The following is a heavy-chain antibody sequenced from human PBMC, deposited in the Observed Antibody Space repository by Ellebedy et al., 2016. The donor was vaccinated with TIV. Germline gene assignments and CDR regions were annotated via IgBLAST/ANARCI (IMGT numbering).Heavy chain of an antibody. CDR2: ISSSSSTI. CDR1: GGSISSGSYY. D-gene: IGHD2-2*01. CDR3: ASAKVLVPTARGMDV. J-gene: IGHJ6*02. V-gene: IGHV3-48*02. Sequence: ETLSLTCTVSGGSISSGSYYWTWIRQAPGKGLEWLSYISSSSSTIYYADSVKGRFTTSRDNAKNSLYLEMNSLGDEDTAVYYCASAKVLVPTARGMDVWGQGTTVTVSS.